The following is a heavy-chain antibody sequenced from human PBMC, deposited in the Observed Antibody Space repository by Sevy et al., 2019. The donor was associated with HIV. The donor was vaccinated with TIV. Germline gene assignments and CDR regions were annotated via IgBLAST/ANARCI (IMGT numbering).Heavy chain of an antibody. J-gene: IGHJ3*02. V-gene: IGHV3-7*01. Sequence: GGSLRLSCVASGFTFSSYWMSWVRQAPGKGLEWVANIKQDGSEKYYVDSVKGRFTISRDNAKNSLYLQMNSLRAEDTAVYYCARASGYYYRDAFDIWGQGTMVTVSS. CDR3: ARASGYYYRDAFDI. CDR1: GFTFSSYW. D-gene: IGHD3-22*01. CDR2: IKQDGSEK.